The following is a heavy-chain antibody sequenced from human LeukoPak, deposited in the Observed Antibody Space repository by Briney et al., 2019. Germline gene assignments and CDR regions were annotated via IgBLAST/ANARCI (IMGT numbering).Heavy chain of an antibody. V-gene: IGHV3-49*04. D-gene: IGHD1-26*01. CDR3: TRAGREWELLRYFDY. CDR2: IRSKAYGGTT. Sequence: PGGSLRLSCTASGFTFGDYAMSWVRQAPGKGLEWVGFIRSKAYGGTTEYAASVKGRFTISRDDSKSIAYLQMNSLKTEDTAVYYCTRAGREWELLRYFDYWGQGTLVTVSS. CDR1: GFTFGDYA. J-gene: IGHJ4*02.